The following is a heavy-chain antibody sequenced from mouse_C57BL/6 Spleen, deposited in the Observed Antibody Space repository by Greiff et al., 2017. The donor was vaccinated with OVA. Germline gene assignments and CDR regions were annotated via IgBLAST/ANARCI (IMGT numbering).Heavy chain of an antibody. CDR1: GFTFSSYA. CDR2: ISDGGSYT. V-gene: IGHV5-4*01. CDR3: ARERPFAY. Sequence: EVKLVESGGGLVKPGGSLKLSCAASGFTFSSYAMSWVRQTPEQRLEWVATISDGGSYTYYPDNVKGRFTISRDNAKNNLYLQMSHMKSEDTARYYCARERPFAYWGQGTLVTVSA. J-gene: IGHJ3*01.